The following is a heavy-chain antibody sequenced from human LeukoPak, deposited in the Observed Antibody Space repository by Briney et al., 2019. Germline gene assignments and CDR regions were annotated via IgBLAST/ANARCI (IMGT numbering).Heavy chain of an antibody. CDR3: ATHWEEEQQLASMDV. CDR2: ISYDGSNK. Sequence: PGRSLRPSCAASGFTFSSYGMHWVRQAPGKGLEWVAVISYDGSNKYYADSVKGRLTISRDNSKNTLYLQMNSLRAEDTAVYYCATHWEEEQQLASMDVWGQGTTVTVSS. CDR1: GFTFSSYG. J-gene: IGHJ6*02. V-gene: IGHV3-30*03. D-gene: IGHD6-13*01.